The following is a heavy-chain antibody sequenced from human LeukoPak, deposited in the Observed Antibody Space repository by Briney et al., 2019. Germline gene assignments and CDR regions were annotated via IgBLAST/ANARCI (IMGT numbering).Heavy chain of an antibody. V-gene: IGHV1-2*05. CDR1: GYIFICYN. CDR3: ARDDRGYHPGWFDP. CDR2: IKPDSGGT. D-gene: IGHD5-12*01. J-gene: IGHJ5*02. Sequence: ASVKVSFEASGYIFICYNIHWVRQAPGQGLEWMGRIKPDSGGTDYAQKFQGRVTMTRETSISTAYMELSRLTSDDAGVYYCARDDRGYHPGWFDPWGQGTLVTVSS.